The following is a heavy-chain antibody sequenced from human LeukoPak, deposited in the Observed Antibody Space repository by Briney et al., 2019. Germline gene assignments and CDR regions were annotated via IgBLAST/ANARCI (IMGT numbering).Heavy chain of an antibody. J-gene: IGHJ4*02. V-gene: IGHV3-7*01. D-gene: IGHD5-18*01. CDR3: ARDSTGYGYEEWY. Sequence: GGSLRLSCAASGFTFSSYWMSWVRQAPGKGLEWVSNIKKDGSEKYYVDSVKGRFTISRDNAKNSVYLQMNSLRAEDTAMYYCARDSTGYGYEEWYWGQGTLVTVSS. CDR1: GFTFSSYW. CDR2: IKKDGSEK.